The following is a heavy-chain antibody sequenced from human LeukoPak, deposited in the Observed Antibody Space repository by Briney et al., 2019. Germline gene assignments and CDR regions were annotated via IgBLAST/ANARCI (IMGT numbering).Heavy chain of an antibody. CDR3: ARWGDEYYFDY. Sequence: SQTLSLTCAISGDSVSSNIFAWNWIRLSPSRGLEWLGRTFYRSKWYNDYAVSVKGRIDINPDTSKNQFSLKLSSVTAADTAVYYCARWGDEYYFDYWGQGTLVTVSS. D-gene: IGHD3-10*01. CDR1: GDSVSSNIFA. CDR2: TFYRSKWYN. J-gene: IGHJ4*02. V-gene: IGHV6-1*01.